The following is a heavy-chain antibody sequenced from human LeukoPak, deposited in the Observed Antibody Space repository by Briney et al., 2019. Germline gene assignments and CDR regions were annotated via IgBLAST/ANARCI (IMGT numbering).Heavy chain of an antibody. J-gene: IGHJ3*02. D-gene: IGHD3-22*01. CDR1: GYTFSDYY. CDR2: INPNSGGT. CDR3: ARAGVWDYSDTSGYHNGAFDI. V-gene: IGHV1-2*06. Sequence: ASVKVSCKASGYTFSDYYIHWVRQAPGQGLEWMGRINPNSGGTNYAQKFQGRVTMTRDTSISTAYMELSRLRSDDTALYYCARAGVWDYSDTSGYHNGAFDIWGQGTMVTVSS.